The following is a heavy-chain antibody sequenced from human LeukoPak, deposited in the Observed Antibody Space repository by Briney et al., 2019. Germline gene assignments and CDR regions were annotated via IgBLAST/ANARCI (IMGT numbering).Heavy chain of an antibody. V-gene: IGHV7-4-1*02. CDR2: IDTNTGNP. J-gene: IGHJ6*04. D-gene: IGHD3-10*01. CDR1: GYIFTSHA. Sequence: GASVKVSCKASGYIFTSHAMNWVRQAPGQGLEWMGWIDTNTGNPTYAQGFTGRFVFSLDTSVSTAYLQISSLKAEDTAVYYCARRSMVQHLDVWGKGTTVTVSS. CDR3: ARRSMVQHLDV.